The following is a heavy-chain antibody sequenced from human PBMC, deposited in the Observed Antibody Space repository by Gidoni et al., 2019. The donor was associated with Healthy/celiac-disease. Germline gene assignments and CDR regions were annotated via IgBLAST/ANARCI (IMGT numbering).Heavy chain of an antibody. J-gene: IGHJ6*02. CDR2: YSGST. Sequence: YSGSTNYNPSLKSRVTISVDTSKNQFSLKLSSVTAADTAVYYCARDSRVRDYGAYDYYYGMDVWGQGTTVTVSS. D-gene: IGHD4-17*01. V-gene: IGHV4-59*01. CDR3: ARDSRVRDYGAYDYYYGMDV.